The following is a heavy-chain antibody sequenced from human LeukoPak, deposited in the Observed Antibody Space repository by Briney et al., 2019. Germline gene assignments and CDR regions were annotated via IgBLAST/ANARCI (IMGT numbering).Heavy chain of an antibody. V-gene: IGHV3-21*01. D-gene: IGHD4-17*01. CDR2: IGSSSDYI. CDR3: ARTRSNGYGDYSYYYYMDV. CDR1: GFTFSSYC. J-gene: IGHJ6*03. Sequence: PGGSLRLSCAASGFTFSSYCMNWVRQAPGKGLEWVSSIGSSSDYIYYADSVKGRFTISRDNAKNSLYLQMNSLRAEDTAVYYCARTRSNGYGDYSYYYYMDVWGKGTTVTVSS.